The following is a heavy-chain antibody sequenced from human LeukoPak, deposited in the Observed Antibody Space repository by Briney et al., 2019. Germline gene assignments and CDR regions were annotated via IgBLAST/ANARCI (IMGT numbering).Heavy chain of an antibody. CDR1: GFSLSTSGVG. D-gene: IGHD6-19*01. Sequence: SGPTLVNPTQTLTLTCTFSGFSLSTSGVGVGWIRQPPGKALQWLALLYWDEDKRYSPSLKSRLTITKDTSKDQVVLTMTDMDPVDTATYYCAQSSGGWYRMDVWGKGITVTVSS. CDR3: AQSSGGWYRMDV. V-gene: IGHV2-5*02. CDR2: LYWDEDK. J-gene: IGHJ6*04.